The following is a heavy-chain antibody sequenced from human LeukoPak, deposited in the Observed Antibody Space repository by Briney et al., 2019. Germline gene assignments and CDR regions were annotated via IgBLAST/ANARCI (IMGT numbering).Heavy chain of an antibody. Sequence: SETLSLTCTVSGGSISSYYWSWIRQPPGKGLEWIGYIYYSGSTNYNPSLKSRVTISVDTSKNQFSLKLSSVTAADTAVYYCARQPNYYDSSGYKWGQGTLVTVSS. J-gene: IGHJ4*02. V-gene: IGHV4-59*08. CDR3: ARQPNYYDSSGYK. CDR1: GGSISSYY. CDR2: IYYSGST. D-gene: IGHD3-22*01.